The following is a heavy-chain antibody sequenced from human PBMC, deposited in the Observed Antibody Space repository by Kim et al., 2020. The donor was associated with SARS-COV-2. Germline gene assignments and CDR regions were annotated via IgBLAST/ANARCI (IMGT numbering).Heavy chain of an antibody. Sequence: SETLSLTCTVSGGSISSSSYYWGWIRQPPGKGLEWIGSIYYSGSTYYNPSLKSRVTISVDTSKNQFSLKLSSVTAADTAVYYCARHPGVLSGLGGWLDPWGQGTLVTVSS. D-gene: IGHD2-8*01. CDR1: GGSISSSSYY. CDR3: ARHPGVLSGLGGWLDP. J-gene: IGHJ5*02. CDR2: IYYSGST. V-gene: IGHV4-39*01.